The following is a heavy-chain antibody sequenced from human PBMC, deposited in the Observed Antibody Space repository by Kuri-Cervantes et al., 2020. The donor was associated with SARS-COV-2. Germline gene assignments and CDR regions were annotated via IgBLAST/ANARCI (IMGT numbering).Heavy chain of an antibody. CDR1: GFTFSSYG. Sequence: LSLTCVASGFTFSSYGMHWVRQAPGKGLEWVAVISYDGSNKYYADSVKGRFTISRDNSKNTLYLQMNSLRAENTAVYYCAKARSSSWHFSVGGDYYYGMDVWGQGTTVTVSS. CDR2: ISYDGSNK. V-gene: IGHV3-30*18. CDR3: AKARSSSWHFSVGGDYYYGMDV. D-gene: IGHD6-13*01. J-gene: IGHJ6*02.